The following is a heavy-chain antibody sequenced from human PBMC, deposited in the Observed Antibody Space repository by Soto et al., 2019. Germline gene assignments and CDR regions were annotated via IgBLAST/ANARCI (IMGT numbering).Heavy chain of an antibody. J-gene: IGHJ4*02. CDR2: INHSGST. D-gene: IGHD3-3*01. V-gene: IGHV4-34*01. CDR1: GGSFRGYY. Sequence: SETLSLTCAVYGGSFRGYYWSWIRQPPGKGLEWIGEINHSGSTNYNPSLKSRVTISVDTSKNQFSLKLSSVTAADTAVYYCARGSGLRFLEWTPPYFDYWGQGTLVTVSS. CDR3: ARGSGLRFLEWTPPYFDY.